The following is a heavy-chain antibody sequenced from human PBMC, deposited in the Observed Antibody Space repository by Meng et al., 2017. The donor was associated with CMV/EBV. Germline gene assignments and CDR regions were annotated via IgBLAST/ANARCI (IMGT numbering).Heavy chain of an antibody. V-gene: IGHV3-13*01. CDR1: GFTFSSND. J-gene: IGHJ6*02. D-gene: IGHD3-3*01. CDR2: IGTAGDT. Sequence: GGSLRLSCAASGFTFSSNDMHWVRQTTGKGLEWVSAIGTAGDTYYPGSVKGRFTISRDNAKNTLYLQMNSLRAEDTAVYYCAKCVTIFGGSYYYYYGMDVWGQGTTVTVSS. CDR3: AKCVTIFGGSYYYYYGMDV.